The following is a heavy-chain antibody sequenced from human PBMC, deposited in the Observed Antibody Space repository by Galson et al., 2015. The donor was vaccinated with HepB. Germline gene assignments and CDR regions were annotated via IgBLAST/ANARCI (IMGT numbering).Heavy chain of an antibody. CDR1: GYSFTSYW. V-gene: IGHV5-51*03. J-gene: IGHJ6*02. CDR3: AKTVNTPMVIGSYYYGMDV. Sequence: QSGAEVKKPGESLKISCKGSGYSFTSYWIGWVRQMPGKGLEWMGIIYPGDSDTRYSPSFQGQVTISADKSIRTAYLQWSSLKASDTAMYYCAKTVNTPMVIGSYYYGMDVWGQGTTVTVSS. D-gene: IGHD5-18*01. CDR2: IYPGDSDT.